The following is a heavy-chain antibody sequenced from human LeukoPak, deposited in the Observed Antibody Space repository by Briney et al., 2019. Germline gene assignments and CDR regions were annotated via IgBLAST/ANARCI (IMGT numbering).Heavy chain of an antibody. J-gene: IGHJ4*02. D-gene: IGHD5-24*01. CDR2: ISASGGST. CDR3: AKSRDGYNNPFDY. CDR1: GFTFSSYA. V-gene: IGHV3-23*01. Sequence: GGSLRLSCAASGFTFSSYALSWVRQAPGKGLEWVSGISASGGSTYYAGSVKGRFTISRDNSQNTLYLQMNSLRVEDTAVYYCAKSRDGYNNPFDYWGQGTLVTVSS.